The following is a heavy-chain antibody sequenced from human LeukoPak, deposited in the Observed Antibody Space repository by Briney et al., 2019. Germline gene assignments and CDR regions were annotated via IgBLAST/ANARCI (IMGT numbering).Heavy chain of an antibody. D-gene: IGHD2-15*01. CDR2: IYHSGST. Sequence: PSETLSLTCAVSGGSISSGGYSWSWIRQPPGKGLGWIGYIYHSGSTYYNPSLKSRVTISVDRSKNQFSLKLSSVTAADTAVYYCARVTCSGGSCYFDYWGQGTLVTVSS. CDR1: GGSISSGGYS. V-gene: IGHV4-30-2*01. J-gene: IGHJ4*02. CDR3: ARVTCSGGSCYFDY.